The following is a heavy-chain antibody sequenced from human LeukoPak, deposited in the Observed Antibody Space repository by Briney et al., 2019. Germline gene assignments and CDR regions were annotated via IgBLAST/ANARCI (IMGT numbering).Heavy chain of an antibody. J-gene: IGHJ4*02. CDR2: INAGNGNT. CDR1: GYTFTSYA. CDR3: ARVAYSSGWYFFDY. D-gene: IGHD6-19*01. Sequence: ASVKVSCKASGYTFTSYAMHWVRQAPGQRLEWMGWINAGNGNTEYSQKFQGRVTITRDTSASTAYMELSSLRSEDTAVYYCARVAYSSGWYFFDYWGQGTLVTVSS. V-gene: IGHV1-3*01.